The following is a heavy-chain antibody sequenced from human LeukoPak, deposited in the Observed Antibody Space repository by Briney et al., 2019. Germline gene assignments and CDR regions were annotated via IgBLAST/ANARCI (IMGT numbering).Heavy chain of an antibody. V-gene: IGHV3-11*06. CDR1: GLTYSDSY. CDR2: ISESGSYT. J-gene: IGHJ4*02. CDR3: ARIRPGVN. D-gene: IGHD2-21*01. Sequence: GESLRLSCVVSGLTYSDSYMSWIRQAPGKGLEWISYISESGSYTNYADSVRDRFTISRDNAKNSLFLQMNSLRAEDTAVYYCARIRPGVNWGQGTLVTVSS.